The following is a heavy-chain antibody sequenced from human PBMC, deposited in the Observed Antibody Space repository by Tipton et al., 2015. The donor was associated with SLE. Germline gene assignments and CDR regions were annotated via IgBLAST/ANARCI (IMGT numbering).Heavy chain of an antibody. Sequence: LRLSCTVSGASISSSSYYWGWIRQPPGKGLEWIGSIYYSGNTYYAPSLKSRLTISIDTSKNQFSLKLTSVTAADTAVYYCATGGAAARPWYFDYWGQGTLVTVSS. CDR2: IYYSGNT. CDR3: ATGGAAARPWYFDY. J-gene: IGHJ4*02. D-gene: IGHD6-6*01. V-gene: IGHV4-39*07. CDR1: GASISSSSYY.